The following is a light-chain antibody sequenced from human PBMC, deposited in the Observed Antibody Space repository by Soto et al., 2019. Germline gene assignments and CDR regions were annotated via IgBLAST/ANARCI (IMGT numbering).Light chain of an antibody. CDR2: AAS. V-gene: IGKV1-39*01. J-gene: IGKJ1*01. CDR1: QSLSNH. Sequence: DVQMTQSPSSLSASAEDRVIITCRASQSLSNHLNWYQQKPGKAPRLLIFAASSLQSGVPSRFSGSRSGPDFTLAISSLQPEDFATYYCQQSYSSPPTFGQGTKVDI. CDR3: QQSYSSPPT.